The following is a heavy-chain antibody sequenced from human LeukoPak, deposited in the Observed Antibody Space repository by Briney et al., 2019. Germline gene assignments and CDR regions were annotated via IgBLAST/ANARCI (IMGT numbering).Heavy chain of an antibody. V-gene: IGHV3-30*04. D-gene: IGHD5-12*01. J-gene: IGHJ4*02. CDR2: ISYDGSNK. Sequence: PGGSLRLSCAASGFTFSSYAMHWVRQAPGKGLEWVAVISYDGSNKYYADSVKGRFTISRDNSKNALYLQMNSLRAEDTAVYYCAREWLRLDFPDYWGQGTLVTVSS. CDR1: GFTFSSYA. CDR3: AREWLRLDFPDY.